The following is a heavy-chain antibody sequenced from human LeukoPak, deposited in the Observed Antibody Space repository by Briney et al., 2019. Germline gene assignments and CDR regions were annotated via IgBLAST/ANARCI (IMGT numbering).Heavy chain of an antibody. D-gene: IGHD3-22*01. CDR2: ISSSSSYI. Sequence: GGSLRLSCAASGFTFSSYSMNWVCQAPGKGLEWVSSISSSSSYIYYADSVKGRLTISRDNAKNSLYLQMNSLRAEDTAVYYCARAGYGYYYDSSGRSPADYWGQGTLVTVSS. CDR1: GFTFSSYS. V-gene: IGHV3-21*01. J-gene: IGHJ4*02. CDR3: ARAGYGYYYDSSGRSPADY.